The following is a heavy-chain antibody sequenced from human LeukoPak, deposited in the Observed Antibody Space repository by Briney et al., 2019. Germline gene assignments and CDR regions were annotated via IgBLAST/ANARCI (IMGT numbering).Heavy chain of an antibody. J-gene: IGHJ5*02. D-gene: IGHD4-17*01. CDR3: ARGFTVKGFDP. V-gene: IGHV1-8*01. Sequence: GASVKVSCKASGYTFTSYDINWVRQATGRGLEWMGWMNPNSGNTGYAQKFQDRVTMTRNTSITTAYMELSSLTSEDTAVYYCARGFTVKGFDPWGQGTLVTVSS. CDR2: MNPNSGNT. CDR1: GYTFTSYD.